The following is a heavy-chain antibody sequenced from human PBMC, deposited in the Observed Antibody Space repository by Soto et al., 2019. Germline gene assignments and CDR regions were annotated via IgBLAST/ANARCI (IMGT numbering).Heavy chain of an antibody. CDR2: INPSGGST. J-gene: IGHJ4*02. CDR3: ARESDSSSSGGIFGY. D-gene: IGHD6-6*01. Sequence: ASVRVSCKASGYTFTSYYMHWVRQAPGQGLEWMGIINPSGGSTNYAQKFQGRVTMTRDTSTSTVYMELSSLRSEDTAVYYCARESDSSSSGGIFGYWGQGTLVTVSS. V-gene: IGHV1-46*01. CDR1: GYTFTSYY.